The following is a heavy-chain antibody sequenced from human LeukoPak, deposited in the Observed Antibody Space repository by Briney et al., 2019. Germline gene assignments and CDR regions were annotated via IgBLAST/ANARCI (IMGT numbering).Heavy chain of an antibody. CDR1: GGSIRSHY. CDR3: ARDHFVSGNYYFGVDV. Sequence: SETLSLTCAVSGGSIRSHYWSWIRQFAGNRLEWIGRIYITGTTDYNPSLKSRVAMSVETSKNQISLKLSSVTAADTAVYFCARDHFVSGNYYFGVDVWGQGTTVTVS. J-gene: IGHJ6*02. V-gene: IGHV4-4*07. D-gene: IGHD3-16*01. CDR2: IYITGTT.